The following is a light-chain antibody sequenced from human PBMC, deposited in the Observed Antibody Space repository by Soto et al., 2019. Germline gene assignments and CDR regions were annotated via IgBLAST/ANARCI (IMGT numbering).Light chain of an antibody. CDR1: QSVLYSSNNKNY. CDR2: WAS. CDR3: QQYHSTPIT. V-gene: IGKV4-1*01. Sequence: DIVMTQSLDSLAVSLGERATINCKSSQSVLYSSNNKNYLAWYQQKPGQPPKLLIYWASTRESGVPDRFSGSGSGTDFTLTISSLQAEDVAVYYRQQYHSTPITFGQGTRLEIK. J-gene: IGKJ5*01.